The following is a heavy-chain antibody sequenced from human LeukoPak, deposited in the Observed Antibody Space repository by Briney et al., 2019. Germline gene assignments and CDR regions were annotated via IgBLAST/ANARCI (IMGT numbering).Heavy chain of an antibody. Sequence: SVKVSCRASGGTFSSYAISWVRQAPGKGLEWMGGIIPIFGTANYAQKFQGRVTITADKSTSTAYMELSSLRSEDTAVYYCARGPLRYFDWLWAPNWFDPWGQGTLVTVSS. CDR2: IIPIFGTA. D-gene: IGHD3-9*01. CDR1: GGTFSSYA. J-gene: IGHJ5*02. V-gene: IGHV1-69*06. CDR3: ARGPLRYFDWLWAPNWFDP.